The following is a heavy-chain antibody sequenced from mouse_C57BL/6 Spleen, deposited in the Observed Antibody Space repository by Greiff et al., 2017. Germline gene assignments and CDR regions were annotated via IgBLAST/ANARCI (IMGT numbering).Heavy chain of an antibody. CDR1: GYTFTDYY. V-gene: IGHV1-76*01. Sequence: QVQLKESGAELVRPGASVKLSCKASGYTFTDYYINWVKQRPGQGLEWIARIYPGSGNTYYNEKFKGKATLTAEKSSSTAYMQLSSLTSEDSAVYFCAKSNYPWDFDVWGTGTTVTVSS. J-gene: IGHJ1*03. CDR3: AKSNYPWDFDV. D-gene: IGHD2-5*01. CDR2: IYPGSGNT.